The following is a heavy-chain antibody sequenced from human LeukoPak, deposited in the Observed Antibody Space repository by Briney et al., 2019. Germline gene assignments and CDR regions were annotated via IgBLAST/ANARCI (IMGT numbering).Heavy chain of an antibody. CDR2: TFFRSKWFY. J-gene: IGHJ3*01. CDR3: ARDVAFDF. Sequence: SQTLSLTCAISGDSVSSPDAAWNWIRQSPSRGLEWLGRTFFRSKWFYEYAVSVKGRITINPDTSKNQFSLHLNSVTPGDTALYYCARDVAFDFWGQGTMVTVSS. V-gene: IGHV6-1*01. CDR1: GDSVSSPDAA.